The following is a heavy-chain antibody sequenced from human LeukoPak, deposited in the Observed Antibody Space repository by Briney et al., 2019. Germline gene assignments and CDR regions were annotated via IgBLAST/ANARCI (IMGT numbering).Heavy chain of an antibody. CDR2: IFPSGGEI. J-gene: IGHJ6*03. CDR3: AKSAGADYSSGRFYYMDV. Sequence: GGSLRLSCAASGFTFSTFAMIWVRQPPGKGLEWVSSIFPSGGEIHYADSVRGRFTISRDDSKSTLSLQMNSLRAEDTAIYYCAKSAGADYSSGRFYYMDVWGRGTMVIISS. V-gene: IGHV3-23*01. CDR1: GFTFSTFA. D-gene: IGHD3-10*01.